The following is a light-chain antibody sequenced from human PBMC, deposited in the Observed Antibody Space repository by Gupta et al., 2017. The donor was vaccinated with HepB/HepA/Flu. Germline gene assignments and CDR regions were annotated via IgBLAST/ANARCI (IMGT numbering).Light chain of an antibody. V-gene: IGKV1-39*01. CDR3: QQSDRTPQT. Sequence: DIQMTQSPSSLSASVGDRVTITCRASQSINSYLNWYQHKPGKAPKLLIYAASTLQSGVPSRFSGSGSGTDFTLTISSLQPEDFATYYCQQSDRTPQTLGQGTKVEIK. J-gene: IGKJ1*01. CDR1: QSINSY. CDR2: AAS.